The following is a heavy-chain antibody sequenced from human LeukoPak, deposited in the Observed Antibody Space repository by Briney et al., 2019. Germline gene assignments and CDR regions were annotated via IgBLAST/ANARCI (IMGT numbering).Heavy chain of an antibody. V-gene: IGHV3-7*01. Sequence: GGSLRLSCAGSGFTFSHFWMSWVRQAPGKGLEWVAYIKKTGIEIYYLDSVKGRFTITRDNNRNSLFLQMYSLRAEDTAVYFCARENGYCSGSDCYSYFDSWGQGTLVTVSS. D-gene: IGHD2-15*01. CDR3: ARENGYCSGSDCYSYFDS. CDR2: IKKTGIEI. CDR1: GFTFSHFW. J-gene: IGHJ4*02.